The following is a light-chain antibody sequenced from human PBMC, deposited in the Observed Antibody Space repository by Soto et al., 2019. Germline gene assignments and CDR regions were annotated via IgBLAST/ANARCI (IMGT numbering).Light chain of an antibody. CDR2: DVS. CDR3: SAYTSSSTPVV. J-gene: IGLJ2*01. V-gene: IGLV2-14*01. CDR1: SSDVGGYND. Sequence: QSALTQPASVSGAPGQSITIACTGTSSDVGGYNDVSWYQQHPGKAPKLMIYDVSNRPSGVSNRFSGSKSGNTASLTISGLQAEDEADYDCSAYTSSSTPVVFGGGTKLTVL.